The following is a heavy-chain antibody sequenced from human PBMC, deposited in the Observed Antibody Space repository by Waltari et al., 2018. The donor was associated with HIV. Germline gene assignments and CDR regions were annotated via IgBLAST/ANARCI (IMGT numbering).Heavy chain of an antibody. CDR3: ARAPEVWYPPYDAFDI. J-gene: IGHJ3*02. D-gene: IGHD2-15*01. CDR1: GGSITTYY. CDR2: IYTSGST. Sequence: QVQLQESGPGLVKPSETLSLTCTVSGGSITTYYWSWIRQSAGKGLEWIGRIYTSGSTNYNPSLKSRVTMSVDTSKNQFSLKLSSVTAADTAVYYCARAPEVWYPPYDAFDIWGQGTMVTVSS. V-gene: IGHV4-4*07.